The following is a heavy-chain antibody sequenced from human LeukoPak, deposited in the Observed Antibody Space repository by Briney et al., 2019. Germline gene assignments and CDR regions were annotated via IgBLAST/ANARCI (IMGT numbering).Heavy chain of an antibody. CDR1: GYTFTTYD. CDR3: ARAPLSRGVIALYYYYYMDV. J-gene: IGHJ6*03. Sequence: ASVKVSCKASGYTFTTYDINWVRQATGQGLEWMGWMNPNSGNTGYAQKFQGRVTMTRNTSISTAYMELSSLRSEDTAVYYCARAPLSRGVIALYYYYYMDVWGKGTTVTVSS. CDR2: MNPNSGNT. D-gene: IGHD3-10*01. V-gene: IGHV1-8*01.